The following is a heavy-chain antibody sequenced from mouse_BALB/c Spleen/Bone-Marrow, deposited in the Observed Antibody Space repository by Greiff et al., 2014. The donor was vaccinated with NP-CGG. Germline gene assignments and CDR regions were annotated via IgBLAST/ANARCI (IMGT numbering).Heavy chain of an antibody. V-gene: IGHV2-6-4*01. J-gene: IGHJ2*01. Sequence: QVQLQQPGPGLVAPSQSLSITCTVSEFSLSRYNVHWVRQPPGKGLEWLGMIWNGGSTDYNSALKSRLSISKDNSKSQVFLKMNSLQTNDTAMYYCARNCYGIPYYFDYWGQGTTLTVSS. D-gene: IGHD1-1*01. CDR3: ARNCYGIPYYFDY. CDR2: IWNGGST. CDR1: EFSLSRYN.